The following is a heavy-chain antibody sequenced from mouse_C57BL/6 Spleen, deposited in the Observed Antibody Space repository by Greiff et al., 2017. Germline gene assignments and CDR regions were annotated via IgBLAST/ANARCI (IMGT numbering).Heavy chain of an antibody. CDR2: IWSDGST. J-gene: IGHJ1*03. D-gene: IGHD1-1*01. Sequence: VQLKESGPGLVAPSPSLSITCTVSGFSLTSYGVHWVRQPPGKGLEWLVVIWSDGSTTYNSALKSRLSISKDNSKSQVFLKMNSLQTDDTAMYYCARHYYSSSYWYFDVWGTGTTVTVSS. CDR1: GFSLTSYG. CDR3: ARHYYSSSYWYFDV. V-gene: IGHV2-6-1*01.